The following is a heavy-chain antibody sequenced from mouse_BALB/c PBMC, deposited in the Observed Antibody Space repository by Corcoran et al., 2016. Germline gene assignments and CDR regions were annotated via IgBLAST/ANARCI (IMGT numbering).Heavy chain of an antibody. CDR1: GFSLSTSGMG. D-gene: IGHD2-3*01. CDR3: ARGDGPFYAMDY. J-gene: IGHJ4*01. V-gene: IGHV8-12*01. Sequence: QVTLKESGPGILQPSQTLSLTCSFSGFSLSTSGMGVSWIRQPSGKGLEWLAHIYWDDDKRYNPSLQSRLTISKDTSRNQVFLKITIVDTAYTATYYCARGDGPFYAMDYWGQGTSVTVSS. CDR2: IYWDDDK.